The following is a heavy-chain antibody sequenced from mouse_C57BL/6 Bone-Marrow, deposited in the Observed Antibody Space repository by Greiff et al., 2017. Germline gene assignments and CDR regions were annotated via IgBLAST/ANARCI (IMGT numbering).Heavy chain of an antibody. CDR2: INPSSGYT. D-gene: IGHD1-1*01. V-gene: IGHV1-4*01. CDR3: ARLRNLLRRAWFAY. Sequence: VKLVESGAELARPGASVKMSCKASGYTFTSYTMHWVKQRPGQGLEWIGYINPSSGYTKYNQKFKDKATLTADKSSSTAYMQLSSLTSEDSAVYNCARLRNLLRRAWFAYWGQGTLVTVSA. J-gene: IGHJ3*01. CDR1: GYTFTSYT.